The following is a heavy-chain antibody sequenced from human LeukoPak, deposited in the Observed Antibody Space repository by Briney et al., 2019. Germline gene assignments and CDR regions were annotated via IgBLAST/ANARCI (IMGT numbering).Heavy chain of an antibody. V-gene: IGHV3-33*01. J-gene: IGHJ4*01. CDR1: GFTLSSYG. D-gene: IGHD2-21*01. CDR2: IWYDGSNE. Sequence: GRSLRLSCAASGFTLSSYGMHWVRQAPGKGPEWVAIIWYDGSNEYYADSVKGRFTISRDNSKNTLHLQTNSLRAEDTAVYYCARALWPYYFDYWGHGTLVTASS. CDR3: ARALWPYYFDY.